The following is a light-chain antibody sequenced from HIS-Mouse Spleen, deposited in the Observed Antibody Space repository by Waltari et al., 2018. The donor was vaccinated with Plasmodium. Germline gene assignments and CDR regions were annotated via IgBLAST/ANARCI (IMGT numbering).Light chain of an antibody. J-gene: IGKJ1*01. CDR1: QGISSY. Sequence: AIRMTQSPSSLSASTGDRVTITCRASQGISSYLAWYQQKPGKAPKRLIYAASTLQSGVPSRFSGSGSGTDFTLTISCLQSEDFATYYGQQYYSYPWTFGQGTKVEIK. CDR3: QQYYSYPWT. CDR2: AAS. V-gene: IGKV1-8*01.